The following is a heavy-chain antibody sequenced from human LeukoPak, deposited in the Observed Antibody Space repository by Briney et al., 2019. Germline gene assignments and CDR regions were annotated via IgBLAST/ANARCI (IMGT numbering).Heavy chain of an antibody. V-gene: IGHV3-11*01. J-gene: IGHJ4*02. D-gene: IGHD6-13*01. Sequence: GGSLRLSCAASGFTFSDYYMSWIRQAPGKGLEWVSHISSSGSTIYYADSVKGRFTISRDNAKNSLYLQMNSLRAEDTALYYCARGWSSSWYFYWGQGTLVTVSS. CDR3: ARGWSSSWYFY. CDR1: GFTFSDYY. CDR2: ISSSGSTI.